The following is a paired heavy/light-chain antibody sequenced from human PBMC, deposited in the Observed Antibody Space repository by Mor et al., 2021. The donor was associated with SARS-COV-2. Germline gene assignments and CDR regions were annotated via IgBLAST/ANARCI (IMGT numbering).Light chain of an antibody. CDR3: YSTDSSGNHLYV. Sequence: SYELTQPPSVSVSPGQAARITCSGDALPKKYAYWYQQKSGQAPVLVIYEDSKRPSGIPERFSGSSSGTMATLTISGAQVEDEADYYCYSTDSSGNHLYVFGSGTKVTVL. CDR2: EDS. CDR1: ALPKKY. V-gene: IGLV3-10*01. J-gene: IGLJ1*01.
Heavy chain of an antibody. D-gene: IGHD2-15*01. V-gene: IGHV3-30-3*01. CDR3: ARDWAGYCSGGGSCYGRMDV. CDR2: ISNDGSNR. CDR1: GFAFTSYG. J-gene: IGHJ6*03. Sequence: QVQLVESGGGVVQPGRPLRLSCAASGFAFTSYGMHWVRQTPGKGLEWVAVISNDGSNRYYADSVKGRFTISRDNSKNTLHLQMNSLRAEDTAVYYCARDWAGYCSGGGSCYGRMDVWGKGTTVTVSS.